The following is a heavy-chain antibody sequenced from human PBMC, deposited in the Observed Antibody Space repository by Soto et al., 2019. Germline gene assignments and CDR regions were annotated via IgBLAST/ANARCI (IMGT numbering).Heavy chain of an antibody. CDR2: INPNSGGT. Sequence: QVQLVQSGAEVKKPGASVKVSCKASGYTFTGYYMHWVRQAPGQGLEWMGWINPNSGGTNYAQKFQGWVTITRDTSSRTAYMELSRLRSDGTAVYYCARGITMVRGVIISWFDPWGQGALVTVSS. J-gene: IGHJ5*02. V-gene: IGHV1-2*04. CDR3: ARGITMVRGVIISWFDP. CDR1: GYTFTGYY. D-gene: IGHD3-10*01.